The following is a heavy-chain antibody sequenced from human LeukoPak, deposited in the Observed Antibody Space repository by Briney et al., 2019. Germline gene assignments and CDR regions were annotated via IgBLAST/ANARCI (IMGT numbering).Heavy chain of an antibody. Sequence: SGGSLRLSCAASGFTFSSYGMHWVRQAPGKGLEWVAVISYDGSNKYYADSVKGRFTISRDNSKNTLYLQMNSLRAEDTAVYYCAISSGWSKGGTYFQHWGQGTLVTVTS. D-gene: IGHD6-19*01. J-gene: IGHJ1*01. V-gene: IGHV3-30*03. CDR2: ISYDGSNK. CDR1: GFTFSSYG. CDR3: AISSGWSKGGTYFQH.